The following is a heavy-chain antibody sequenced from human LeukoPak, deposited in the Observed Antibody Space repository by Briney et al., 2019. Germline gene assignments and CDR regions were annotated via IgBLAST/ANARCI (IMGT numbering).Heavy chain of an antibody. V-gene: IGHV4-59*01. CDR2: IYYSGNT. J-gene: IGHJ3*02. Sequence: PSETLSLTCTVSGGSISDYYWNWIRQPPGKGLEWIGYIYYSGNTNYNPSLKSRVTISVDTSRNQFSLKLSSVTAADTAVYYCARVPGIVVVPAAISVGAFDIWGQGTMVTVSS. D-gene: IGHD2-2*01. CDR1: GGSISDYY. CDR3: ARVPGIVVVPAAISVGAFDI.